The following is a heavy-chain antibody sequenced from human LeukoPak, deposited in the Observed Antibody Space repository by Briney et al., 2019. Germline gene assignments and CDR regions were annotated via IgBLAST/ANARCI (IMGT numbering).Heavy chain of an antibody. J-gene: IGHJ4*02. V-gene: IGHV3-23*01. CDR2: ISGSGGST. CDR1: GFTFSSYD. D-gene: IGHD3-22*01. CDR3: AKDSAYYYDSSGYFYD. Sequence: GGSLRLSCAASGFTFSSYDMTWVRQAPGRGLEWVSTISGSGGSTYYADSVKGRFTISRDNSKNTLYLQMNSLRAEDTAVYYCAKDSAYYYDSSGYFYDWGQGTLVTVSS.